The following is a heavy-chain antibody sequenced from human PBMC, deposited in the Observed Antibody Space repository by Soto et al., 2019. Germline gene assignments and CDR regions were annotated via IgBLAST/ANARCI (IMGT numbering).Heavy chain of an antibody. CDR3: ARGTLHFDY. J-gene: IGHJ4*02. CDR2: VWYDGNNK. D-gene: IGHD1-1*01. CDR1: GFTFSGYG. Sequence: QVQLVESGGGVVQPGRSLRLSCAASGFTFSGYGIHWVRQAPGKGLEWVAVVWYDGNNKFYADSVKGRFTISRDNPKNTLYLQMNSLRAEDTAVYYCARGTLHFDYWGQGTLVTVSS. V-gene: IGHV3-33*01.